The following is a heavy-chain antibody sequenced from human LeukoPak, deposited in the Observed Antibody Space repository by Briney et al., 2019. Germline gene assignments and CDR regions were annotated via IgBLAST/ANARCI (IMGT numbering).Heavy chain of an antibody. CDR3: GGYSSLDH. Sequence: GGSLRLSCAASGFSVSNNYMSWVRQAPRKGLEWVSLIHSGGDKRYAASVKGRFTISRDNSKNTLYLQMDSLRVEDTAVYYCGGYSSLDHWGQGTLVTVSS. J-gene: IGHJ4*02. D-gene: IGHD3-22*01. CDR1: GFSVSNNY. V-gene: IGHV3-53*01. CDR2: IHSGGDK.